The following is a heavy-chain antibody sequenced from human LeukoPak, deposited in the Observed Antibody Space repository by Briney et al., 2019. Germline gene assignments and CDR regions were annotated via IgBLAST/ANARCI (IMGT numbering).Heavy chain of an antibody. Sequence: GGSLRLSCAASGFTFSSYGMHWVRQAPGKGLEWVAVISYDGSNKYYADSVKGRFTISRDNSKNTLYLQMNSLRAEDTAVYYCAKDPTYCSSTSCYRNYYYYGMDVWGQGTTVTVSS. CDR2: ISYDGSNK. V-gene: IGHV3-30*18. J-gene: IGHJ6*02. D-gene: IGHD2-2*01. CDR1: GFTFSSYG. CDR3: AKDPTYCSSTSCYRNYYYYGMDV.